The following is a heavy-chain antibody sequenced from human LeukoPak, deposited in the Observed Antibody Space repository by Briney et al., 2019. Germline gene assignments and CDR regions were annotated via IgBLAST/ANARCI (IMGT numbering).Heavy chain of an antibody. V-gene: IGHV1-8*02. J-gene: IGHJ5*02. CDR1: GYTFTSYG. CDR2: MNPNSGNT. Sequence: ASVKVSCKASGYTFTSYGISWVRQATGQGLEWMGWMNPNSGNTGYAQKFQGRVTMTRNTSISTAYMELSSLRSEDTAVYYCARDKDIVLNWFDPWGQGTLVTVSS. CDR3: ARDKDIVLNWFDP. D-gene: IGHD2-8*01.